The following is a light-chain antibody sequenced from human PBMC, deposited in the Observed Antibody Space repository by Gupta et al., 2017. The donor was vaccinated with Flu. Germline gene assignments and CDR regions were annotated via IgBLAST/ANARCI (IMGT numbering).Light chain of an antibody. V-gene: IGLV1-44*01. CDR3: EAWDVRVYVL. J-gene: IGLJ3*02. CDR2: NND. Sequence: HSLLTHPPSASRTPRERVTISCSGSNSKIGRNTVSWYKQLPGTAPKLLIDNNDQRPEVVQGRLYGTMWGNAASMTSSAQQADDEADYYREAWDVRVYVLFGGGTKLAVL. CDR1: NSKIGRNT.